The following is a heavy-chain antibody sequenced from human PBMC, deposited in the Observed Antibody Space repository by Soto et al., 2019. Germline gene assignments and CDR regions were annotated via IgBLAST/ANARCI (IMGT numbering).Heavy chain of an antibody. J-gene: IGHJ6*02. V-gene: IGHV3-33*01. CDR2: IWYDGSNK. Sequence: GGSLRLSCAASGFTFSSYGMHWVRQAPGKGLEWVAVIWYDGSNKYYADSVKGRFTISRDNSKNTLYLRMNSLRAEDTAVYYCAREEDYYDSSGYYYYYGMDVWGQGTTVTVSS. CDR3: AREEDYYDSSGYYYYYGMDV. D-gene: IGHD3-22*01. CDR1: GFTFSSYG.